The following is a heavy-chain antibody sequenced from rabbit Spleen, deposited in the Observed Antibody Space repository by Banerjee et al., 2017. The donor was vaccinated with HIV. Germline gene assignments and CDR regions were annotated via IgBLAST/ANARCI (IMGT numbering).Heavy chain of an antibody. Sequence: QSLEESGGDLVKPGASLTLTCKASGFDLSTDYDVCWVRQAPGKGLEWIGCIYAGSSGSTIYASWVNGRFTISKTSSTTVTLQMTSLTAADTATYFCARSYPGTSFSTYGMDLWGQGTLVTVS. D-gene: IGHD8-1*01. V-gene: IGHV1S40*01. CDR2: IYAGSSGST. CDR1: GFDLSTDYD. CDR3: ARSYPGTSFSTYGMDL. J-gene: IGHJ6*01.